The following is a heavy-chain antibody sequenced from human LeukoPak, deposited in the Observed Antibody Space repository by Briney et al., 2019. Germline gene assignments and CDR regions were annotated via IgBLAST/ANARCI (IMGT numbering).Heavy chain of an antibody. D-gene: IGHD5-18*01. CDR1: GFTFSDFG. V-gene: IGHV3-48*01. Sequence: PGGSLRLSCAASGFTFSDFGMTWVRQAPGKGLEWVSYISSSSLNIYYADSVKGRFTISRDNARNSLYLQMNSLRAEDTAMYYCARDATPTQLWFRGSFDYWGLGALVTVAS. J-gene: IGHJ4*02. CDR3: ARDATPTQLWFRGSFDY. CDR2: ISSSSLNI.